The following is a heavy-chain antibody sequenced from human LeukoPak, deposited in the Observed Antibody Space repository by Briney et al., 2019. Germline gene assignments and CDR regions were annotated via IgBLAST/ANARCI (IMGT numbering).Heavy chain of an antibody. CDR3: ARTYDVLTGRDS. D-gene: IGHD3-9*01. Sequence: ASVKVSCQASGYTFTKYGINWVRLAPGQGLEWVGWISTSNGNTDYGKKFQGRLTLTTDTSTSTAYMGLRSLRSDDTAVYFCARTYDVLTGRDSWGQGTLVTVSS. CDR2: ISTSNGNT. V-gene: IGHV1-18*01. J-gene: IGHJ4*02. CDR1: GYTFTKYG.